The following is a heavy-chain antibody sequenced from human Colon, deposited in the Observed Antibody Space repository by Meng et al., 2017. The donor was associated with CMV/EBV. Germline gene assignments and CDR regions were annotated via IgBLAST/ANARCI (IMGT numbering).Heavy chain of an antibody. CDR1: GFTVSRNY. V-gene: IGHV3-53*01. Sequence: AVAGFTVSRNYMSGVNQARGEGREWGKVSDSGGNKHDEDCVKGRFTNTRDKSKNTLYRQMSGVRAEDTAVYYCERHSDYSRGYFDYWGQGTLVTVSS. J-gene: IGHJ4*02. CDR3: ERHSDYSRGYFDY. D-gene: IGHD5-12*01. CDR2: SDSGGNK.